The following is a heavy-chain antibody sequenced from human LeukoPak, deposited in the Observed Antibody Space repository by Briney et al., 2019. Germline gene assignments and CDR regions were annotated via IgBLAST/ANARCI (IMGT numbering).Heavy chain of an antibody. CDR1: GGSISSYY. Sequence: SETLSLTCAVYGGSISSYYWNWIRQPPGKGLEWIGYTSYSGSTNYNPSLKSRVTISVDTSKNQLSLRLSSVTAADTAVYYCARWSSSWYSFDYWGQGTLVTVSS. CDR2: TSYSGST. CDR3: ARWSSSWYSFDY. D-gene: IGHD6-13*01. V-gene: IGHV4-59*01. J-gene: IGHJ4*02.